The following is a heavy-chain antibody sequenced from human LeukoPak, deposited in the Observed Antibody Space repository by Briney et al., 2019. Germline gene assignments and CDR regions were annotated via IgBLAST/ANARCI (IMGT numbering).Heavy chain of an antibody. D-gene: IGHD6-13*01. CDR1: GGSISSGSYY. V-gene: IGHV4-61*02. CDR3: ARDLGQQLARDAFDV. J-gene: IGHJ3*01. Sequence: PSQTLSLTCTVSGGSISSGSYYWSWIRQPAGKGLEWIGRIYTSGSTYYNPSLKSRVTISVDTSKNQFSLKLSSVTAADTAVYYCARDLGQQLARDAFDVWGQGTMVTVSS. CDR2: IYTSGST.